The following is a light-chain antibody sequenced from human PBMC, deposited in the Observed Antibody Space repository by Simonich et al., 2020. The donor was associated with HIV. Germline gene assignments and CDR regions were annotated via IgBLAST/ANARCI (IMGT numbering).Light chain of an antibody. Sequence: QSALTQPASVSGSPGQSITISCTGTSSDVGKYNLVSWYQHHPGKAPKLMIYDVSYRPSGVSNRFSGSKSGNTASLTISGLQAEDEAEYHCSSYTSNSTGVFGGGTKLTVL. CDR2: DVS. V-gene: IGLV2-14*02. J-gene: IGLJ3*02. CDR1: SSDVGKYNL. CDR3: SSYTSNSTGV.